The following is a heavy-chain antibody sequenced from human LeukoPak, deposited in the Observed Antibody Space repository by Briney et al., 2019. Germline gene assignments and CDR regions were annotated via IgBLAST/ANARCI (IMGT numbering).Heavy chain of an antibody. CDR1: GFTFCTYG. J-gene: IGHJ4*02. V-gene: IGHV3-30*02. CDR3: ARDTPGYGGDDFDY. Sequence: GRSLRLSCAASGFTFCTYGMHWVPQAPGKGLEWMTFIQAGGDEKYYAETVKGRFTVSRDNSKNTLYLQMNSLRAEDTAVYYCARDTPGYGGDDFDYWGQGALVTVSS. D-gene: IGHD4-23*01. CDR2: IQAGGDEK.